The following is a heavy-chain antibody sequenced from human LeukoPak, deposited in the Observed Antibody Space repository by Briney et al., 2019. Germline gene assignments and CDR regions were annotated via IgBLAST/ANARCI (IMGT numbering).Heavy chain of an antibody. CDR2: IRGSDGNT. D-gene: IGHD6-13*01. V-gene: IGHV3-23*01. CDR1: GFTLRSYA. CDR3: AKAPGSSWYGYFDY. Sequence: GGSLRLSCAASGFTLRSYAMTWVRQAPGKGLEWVSAIRGSDGNTYYADSVKGRFTISRDNSKNTLFLQMNSLRAEDTAVYYFAKAPGSSWYGYFDYLGQGTLVTVSS. J-gene: IGHJ4*02.